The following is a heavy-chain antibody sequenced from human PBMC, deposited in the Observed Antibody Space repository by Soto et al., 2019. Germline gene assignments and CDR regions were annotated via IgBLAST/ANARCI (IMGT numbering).Heavy chain of an antibody. CDR3: AREGKGITMVRGDI. CDR2: IYYSGST. D-gene: IGHD3-10*01. V-gene: IGHV4-31*03. CDR1: GGSISSGGYY. Sequence: QVQLQESDPGLVKPSQTLSLTCTVSGGSISSGGYYWSWIRQHPGKGLEWIGYIYYSGSTYYNPSLKSRVTISVDTSKNQFSLKLSSVTAADTAVYYCAREGKGITMVRGDIWGQGTMVTVSS. J-gene: IGHJ3*02.